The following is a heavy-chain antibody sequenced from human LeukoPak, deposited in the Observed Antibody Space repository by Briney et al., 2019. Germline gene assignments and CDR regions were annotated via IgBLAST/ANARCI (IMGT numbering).Heavy chain of an antibody. D-gene: IGHD3-22*01. V-gene: IGHV4-34*01. CDR2: INHSGST. Sequence: PSETLSLTCAVYGGSFSGYYWSWIRQPPGKGLEWIGEINHSGSTNYNPSLKSRVTISADTSKNQFSLKLSSVTAADTAVYYCARDFQDPYYYDSSGYKADAFDIWGQGTMVTVSS. CDR1: GGSFSGYY. CDR3: ARDFQDPYYYDSSGYKADAFDI. J-gene: IGHJ3*02.